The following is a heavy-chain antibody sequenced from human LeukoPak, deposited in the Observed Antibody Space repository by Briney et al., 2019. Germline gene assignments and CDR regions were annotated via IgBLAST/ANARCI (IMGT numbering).Heavy chain of an antibody. CDR2: INHSGST. CDR1: GGSFSGYY. J-gene: IGHJ4*02. CDR3: AREIGDSSGYYYVFDY. V-gene: IGHV4-34*01. Sequence: SETLSLTCAVYGGSFSGYYWSWIRQPPGKGLEWIGEINHSGSTNYNPSLKSRFTISVDTSKNQFSLKLSSVTAADTAVYYCAREIGDSSGYYYVFDYWGQGTLVTVSS. D-gene: IGHD3-22*01.